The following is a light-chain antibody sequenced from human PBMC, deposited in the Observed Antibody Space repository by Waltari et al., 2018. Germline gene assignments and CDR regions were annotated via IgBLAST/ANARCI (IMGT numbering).Light chain of an antibody. CDR1: NSAVGVYNY. J-gene: IGLJ1*01. V-gene: IGLV2-8*01. CDR2: EVS. Sequence: QPALPHPPPPSGPPGQSVTIPCTGPNSAVGVYNYVSWYQQHPGKAPKLMIYEVSKRPSGVPDRFSGSKSGNTASLTVSGLQAEDEADYYCSSYAGSNNFYVFGTGTKVTVL. CDR3: SSYAGSNNFYV.